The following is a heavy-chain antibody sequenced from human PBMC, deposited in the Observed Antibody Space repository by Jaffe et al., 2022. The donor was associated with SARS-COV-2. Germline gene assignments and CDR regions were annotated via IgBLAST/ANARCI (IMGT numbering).Heavy chain of an antibody. CDR2: INPGDSDT. V-gene: IGHV5-51*01. CDR3: ATTKGGSGNYYHYNGMDV. D-gene: IGHD3-10*01. J-gene: IGHJ6*02. CDR1: GYSFTSYW. Sequence: EVQLVQSGAEVKKPGESLKISCKGTGYSFTSYWIGWVRQMPGKGLEWMGIINPGDSDTRYSPSFQGQVTISVDKSISTAYLQWSSLKASDTAKYYCATTKGGSGNYYHYNGMDVWGQGTTVTVSS.